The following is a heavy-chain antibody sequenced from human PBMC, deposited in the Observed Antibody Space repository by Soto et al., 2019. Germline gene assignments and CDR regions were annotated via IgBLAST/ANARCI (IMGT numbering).Heavy chain of an antibody. J-gene: IGHJ6*02. CDR2: IYHSGST. Sequence: ASETLSLTCAVSGGSISSSNWWSWVRQPPGKGLEWIGEIYHSGSTNYNPSLKSRVTISVDESKNQFSLKLSSVTAADTAVYYCARDRPSVDTAMAWGYYYYYGMDVWGQGTTVTVSS. CDR3: ARDRPSVDTAMAWGYYYYYGMDV. V-gene: IGHV4-4*02. D-gene: IGHD5-18*01. CDR1: GGSISSSNW.